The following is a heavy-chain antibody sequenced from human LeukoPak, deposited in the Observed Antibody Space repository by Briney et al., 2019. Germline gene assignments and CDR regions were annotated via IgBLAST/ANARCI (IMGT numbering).Heavy chain of an antibody. CDR2: IYPGDSDT. Sequence: GESLKISCKGSGYSFTSYWIGWVRQMPGKGLEWMGIIYPGDSDTRYSPSFQGQVTISADKSISTAYLQWSSLKASDTAIYYCTRHPRDCSGGSCYFDYWGQGTLVTVSS. J-gene: IGHJ4*02. CDR3: TRHPRDCSGGSCYFDY. V-gene: IGHV5-51*01. D-gene: IGHD2-15*01. CDR1: GYSFTSYW.